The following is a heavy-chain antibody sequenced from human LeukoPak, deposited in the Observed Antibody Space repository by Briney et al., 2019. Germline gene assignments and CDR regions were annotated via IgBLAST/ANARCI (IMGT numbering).Heavy chain of an antibody. CDR1: VYTFTIYY. J-gene: IGHJ6*02. Sequence: ASVTLSFTSSVYTFTIYYMNWFRQAPGQPPEWMRWINPYSGGTNYTQKYQGSVTITRDISISKAYMELSRLRSDDTAVYYCARDPTLYCGGDCYYYYYGMDVWGQGTTVTVSS. CDR2: INPYSGGT. V-gene: IGHV1-2*02. D-gene: IGHD2-21*02. CDR3: ARDPTLYCGGDCYYYYYGMDV.